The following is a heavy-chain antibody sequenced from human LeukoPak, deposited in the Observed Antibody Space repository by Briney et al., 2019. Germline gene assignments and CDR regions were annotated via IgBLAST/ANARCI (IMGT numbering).Heavy chain of an antibody. Sequence: GASVKVSCKASGYTFTSYGISWVRQAPGQGLEWMGWISAYNGNTNYAQKLQGRVTMTTDTSTSTAYMKLRSLRSDDTAVYYCASLNLGIAERDDAFDIWGQGTMVTVSS. CDR3: ASLNLGIAERDDAFDI. D-gene: IGHD6-13*01. V-gene: IGHV1-18*01. CDR1: GYTFTSYG. CDR2: ISAYNGNT. J-gene: IGHJ3*02.